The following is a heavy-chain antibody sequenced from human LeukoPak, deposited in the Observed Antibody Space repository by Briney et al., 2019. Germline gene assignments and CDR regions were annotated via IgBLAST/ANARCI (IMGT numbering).Heavy chain of an antibody. CDR2: MNPNSGNT. CDR1: GYTFTNYD. CDR3: AKNLPSTGDFDY. V-gene: IGHV1-8*01. Sequence: ASVKVSCKASGYTFTNYDINWVRQAAGQGFEWMGWMNPNSGNTGYAQKFQGRVTMTRITSINTAYMELNSLTSDDTAVYYCAKNLPSTGDFDYWGQGTLVSVSS. D-gene: IGHD7-27*01. J-gene: IGHJ4*02.